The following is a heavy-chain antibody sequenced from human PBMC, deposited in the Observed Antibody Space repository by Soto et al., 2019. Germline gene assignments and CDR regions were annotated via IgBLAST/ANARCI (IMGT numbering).Heavy chain of an antibody. CDR2: IYYSGST. J-gene: IGHJ6*03. V-gene: IGHV4-59*01. CDR3: ARASPYGAYVSYYYYYVDV. CDR1: GGSISSYY. D-gene: IGHD4-17*01. Sequence: QVQLQESGPGLVKPSETLSLTCTVSGGSISSYYWSWIRQPPGKGLEWIGYIYYSGSTNYNPSLKSRVTISVDTSKKPFSLKLSSVTAADTAVYYCARASPYGAYVSYYYYYVDVWGKGTTVTVSS.